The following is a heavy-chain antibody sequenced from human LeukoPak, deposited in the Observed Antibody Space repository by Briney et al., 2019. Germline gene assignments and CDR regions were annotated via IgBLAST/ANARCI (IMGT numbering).Heavy chain of an antibody. CDR1: GFTFSSYA. J-gene: IGHJ4*02. CDR3: ATRAYYYGSGSYRYFDY. V-gene: IGHV3-23*01. D-gene: IGHD3-10*01. Sequence: GGSLRLSCAASGFTFSSYAMSWVRQAPGKGLEWVSAISGSGGSTYYADSVKGRFTISRDNSKNTLYLQMNSLRAEDTAVHYCATRAYYYGSGSYRYFDYWGQGTLVTVSS. CDR2: ISGSGGST.